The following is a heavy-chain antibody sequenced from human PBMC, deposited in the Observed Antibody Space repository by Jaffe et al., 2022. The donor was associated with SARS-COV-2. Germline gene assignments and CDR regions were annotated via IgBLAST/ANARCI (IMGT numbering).Heavy chain of an antibody. Sequence: EVQLVESGGGLVKPGGSLRLSCAASGFTFSSYTMNWVRQAPGKGLEWVSSISSSSSYIYYGDSVKGRFTISRDNAKNSLYLQMNSLTAEDTAVYYCARDRDYDYIWGSYRGDWFDPWGQGTLVTVSS. D-gene: IGHD3-16*02. J-gene: IGHJ5*02. CDR2: ISSSSSYI. V-gene: IGHV3-21*01. CDR1: GFTFSSYT. CDR3: ARDRDYDYIWGSYRGDWFDP.